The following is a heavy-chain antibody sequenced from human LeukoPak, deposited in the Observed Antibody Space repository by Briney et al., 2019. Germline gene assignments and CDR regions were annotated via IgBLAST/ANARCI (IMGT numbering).Heavy chain of an antibody. CDR3: AKAAPSRDGYNEIGDFVTYYFDY. J-gene: IGHJ4*02. CDR1: GFTFSSYA. CDR2: ISGSGGST. V-gene: IGHV3-23*01. Sequence: GGSLRLSCAASGFTFSSYALNWVRQAPGKGLEWVSAISGSGGSTYYADSVKGRFTISRDNSKNTLYLQMNSLRAEDTAVYSCAKAAPSRDGYNEIGDFVTYYFDYWGQGTLVTVSS. D-gene: IGHD5-24*01.